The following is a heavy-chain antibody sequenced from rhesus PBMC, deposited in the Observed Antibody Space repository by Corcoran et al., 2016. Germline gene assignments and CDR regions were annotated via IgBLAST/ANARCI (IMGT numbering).Heavy chain of an antibody. J-gene: IGHJ4*01. CDR2: ISYSGST. D-gene: IGHD1-44*02. CDR3: AREGSYPDY. CDR1: GGSISDSYR. V-gene: IGHV4-122*02. Sequence: QVQLQESGPGVVKPSETLSLTCAVSGGSISDSYRWSWIRQPPGKGLEWIGYISYSGSTSYSPSLKSRVTISRDTSKNQFSLKLSSVTAADTGVYYCAREGSYPDYWGQGVLVTVSS.